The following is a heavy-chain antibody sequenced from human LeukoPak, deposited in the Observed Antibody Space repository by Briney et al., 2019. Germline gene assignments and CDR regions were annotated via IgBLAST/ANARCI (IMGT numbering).Heavy chain of an antibody. V-gene: IGHV1-2*02. J-gene: IGHJ6*03. CDR2: INPNSGGT. Sequence: ASVKVSCKASGYTFTGYYMHWVRQAPGQGLEWMGWINPNSGGTNYAQKFQGRVTMTRDTSISTAYMELSRLRSDDTAVYYCARVRYDFWSGYYSTHYYYYMDVWGKGTTVTISS. CDR3: ARVRYDFWSGYYSTHYYYYMDV. D-gene: IGHD3-3*01. CDR1: GYTFTGYY.